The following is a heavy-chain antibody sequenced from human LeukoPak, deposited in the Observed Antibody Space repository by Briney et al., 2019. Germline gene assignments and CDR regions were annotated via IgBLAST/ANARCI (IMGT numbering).Heavy chain of an antibody. V-gene: IGHV4-34*01. J-gene: IGHJ4*02. D-gene: IGHD1-26*01. CDR3: ASSIRGSHHLVY. Sequence: PSETLSLTCAVSGGSISSGGYSWSWIRQPPGKGLEWIGEINHSGSTNYNPSLKSRVTISVDTSKNQFSLKLSSVTAADTAVYYCASSIRGSHHLVYWGQGTLVTVSS. CDR2: INHSGST. CDR1: GGSISSGGYS.